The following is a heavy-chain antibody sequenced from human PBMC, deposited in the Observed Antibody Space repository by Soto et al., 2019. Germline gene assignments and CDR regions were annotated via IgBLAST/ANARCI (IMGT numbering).Heavy chain of an antibody. Sequence: EVQLVESGGGLVQPGGSLRLSCAASGFTFSSYGMHWVRQAPGKGLEYVSTISSKGGSTYYANPVKGRFTISRDNSKNTLYLQMGSLRAEDMGVYYCARDPRYCSGDSCYSAGPIYYYYYMDVWGKGTTVTVSS. CDR1: GFTFSSYG. D-gene: IGHD2-15*01. CDR2: ISSKGGST. CDR3: ARDPRYCSGDSCYSAGPIYYYYYMDV. V-gene: IGHV3-64*01. J-gene: IGHJ6*03.